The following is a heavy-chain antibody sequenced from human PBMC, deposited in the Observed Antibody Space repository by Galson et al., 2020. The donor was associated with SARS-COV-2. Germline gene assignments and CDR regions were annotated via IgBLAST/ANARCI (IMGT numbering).Heavy chain of an antibody. V-gene: IGHV3-9*01. CDR3: AKGGGDYYGSCGQSI. Sequence: GGSLRLSCAASGFTLDDYAMHWVRQAPGKGLEWVSGISWNSGSIGYADSVKGRFTISRDNAKNSLYLQMNSLRAEDTALYYCAKGGGDYYGSCGQSIWGQGTIVTVSS. D-gene: IGHD3-10*01. J-gene: IGHJ3*02. CDR1: GFTLDDYA. CDR2: ISWNSGSI.